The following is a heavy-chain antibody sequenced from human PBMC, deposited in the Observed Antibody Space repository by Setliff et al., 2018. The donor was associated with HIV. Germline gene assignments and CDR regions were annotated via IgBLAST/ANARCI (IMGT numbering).Heavy chain of an antibody. V-gene: IGHV1-2*02. CDR1: GYTFTASY. J-gene: IGHJ6*03. CDR2: MHPNSGAT. Sequence: ASVKVSCKTSGYTFTASYLHWVRQAPGQGLQWMGWMHPNSGATKYAQKFRDRVTPTGDTSISTASMELSSLKSDDTAMYYCASAYDYYMDVWGKGTTVTVSS. CDR3: ASAYDYYMDV.